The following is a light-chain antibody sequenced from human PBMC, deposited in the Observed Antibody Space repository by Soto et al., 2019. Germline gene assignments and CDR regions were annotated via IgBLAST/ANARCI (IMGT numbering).Light chain of an antibody. CDR3: QQYYSWPPLT. CDR1: QSVNSN. CDR2: GAS. J-gene: IGKJ4*01. V-gene: IGKV3-15*01. Sequence: EIVMTQSPATLSVSPGERATLSCRASQSVNSNLAWYHQKPGQAPRLLIYGASTRTTGIPARFSGSGSGTEFTLTISSVQSEDFAVYYCQQYYSWPPLTFGGGTKVEIK.